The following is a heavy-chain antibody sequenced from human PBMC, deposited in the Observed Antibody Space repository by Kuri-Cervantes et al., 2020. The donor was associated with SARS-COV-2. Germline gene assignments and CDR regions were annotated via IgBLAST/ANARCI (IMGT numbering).Heavy chain of an antibody. CDR1: GGPISSYY. J-gene: IGHJ6*02. Sequence: AETLSLTCTVSGGPISSYYWSWIRQPPGKGLEWIGYIYYSGSTNYNPSLKSRVTISVDTSKNQFSLKLSSVTAADTAVYYCARDTMSSSSWSRYYYYGMDVWGQGTMVTVSS. CDR3: ARDTMSSSSWSRYYYYGMDV. V-gene: IGHV4-59*01. CDR2: IYYSGST. D-gene: IGHD6-13*01.